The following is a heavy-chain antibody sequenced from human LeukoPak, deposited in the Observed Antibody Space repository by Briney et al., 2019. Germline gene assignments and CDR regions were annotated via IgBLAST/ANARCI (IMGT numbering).Heavy chain of an antibody. CDR2: ISGSGDNT. CDR1: GFTFSSYS. V-gene: IGHV3-23*01. CDR3: AKGSYYDSSGTYYFDY. J-gene: IGHJ4*02. Sequence: PGGSLRLSCAASGFTFSSYSMNWVRQAPGKGLEWVSAISGSGDNTYYADSVKGRFTISRDNSKNTLYLQMNSLRAEDTALYYCAKGSYYDSSGTYYFDYWGQGTLVTVSS. D-gene: IGHD3-22*01.